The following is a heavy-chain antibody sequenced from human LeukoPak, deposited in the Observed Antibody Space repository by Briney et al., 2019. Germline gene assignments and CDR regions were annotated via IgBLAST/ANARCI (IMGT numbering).Heavy chain of an antibody. D-gene: IGHD3-3*01. CDR3: ARGSRITIFGVVLQYYFDY. CDR1: GGSLNDYL. Sequence: PSETLSLTCAVYGGSLNDYLWSWIRQPPGQGLEWIGEVGHSGTTNYNPSLKSRVTISVDTSKNQFSLKLSSVTAADTAVYYCARGSRITIFGVVLQYYFDYWGQGTLVTVSS. V-gene: IGHV4-34*01. CDR2: VGHSGTT. J-gene: IGHJ4*02.